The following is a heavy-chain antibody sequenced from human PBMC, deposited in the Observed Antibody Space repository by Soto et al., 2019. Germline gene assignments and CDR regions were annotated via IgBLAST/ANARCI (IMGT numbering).Heavy chain of an antibody. V-gene: IGHV3-33*01. CDR3: ARGDAWTDEAFDI. J-gene: IGHJ3*02. D-gene: IGHD5-12*01. CDR2: IWYDGNNK. CDR1: GFTVSNYG. Sequence: QVYLVESGGGVVQPGGSLRLSCAASGFTVSNYGMHWVSQAPGKGLEWVAVIWYDGNNKSYRDSVKGRFTISRDNSKNTVDLQMSSLRGEDTAVYYCARGDAWTDEAFDIWGQGTMVTVSS.